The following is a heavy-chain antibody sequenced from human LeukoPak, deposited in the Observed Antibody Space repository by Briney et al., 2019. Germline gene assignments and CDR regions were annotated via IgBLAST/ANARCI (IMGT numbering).Heavy chain of an antibody. V-gene: IGHV4-61*01. D-gene: IGHD1-14*01. Sequence: PSETLSLTCSVSGVSVSSGSYYWALIRQPPGKGLEWIGDIHYSGSTTYNPSLKGRVTMSVDTSRNQFSMKLTSVTSADTAVYYCVVGPNHYYFDYWGQGTLVTVSS. CDR2: IHYSGST. CDR3: VVGPNHYYFDY. CDR1: GVSVSSGSYY. J-gene: IGHJ4*02.